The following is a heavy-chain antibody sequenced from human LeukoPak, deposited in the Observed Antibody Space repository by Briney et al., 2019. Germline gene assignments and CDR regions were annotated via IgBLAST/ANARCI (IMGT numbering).Heavy chain of an antibody. Sequence: SETLSLTCTVSGGSISSYYWSWIRQPPGKGLEWIGYIYYSGSTNYNPSLKSRVTISVDTSKNQFSLKLSSVTAADTAVYYCARDRTMIVVGNWFDPWGQGTLVTVSS. CDR2: IYYSGST. J-gene: IGHJ5*02. D-gene: IGHD3-22*01. CDR1: GGSISSYY. V-gene: IGHV4-59*12. CDR3: ARDRTMIVVGNWFDP.